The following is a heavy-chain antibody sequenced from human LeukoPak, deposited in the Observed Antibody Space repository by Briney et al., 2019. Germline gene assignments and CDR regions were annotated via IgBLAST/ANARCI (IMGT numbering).Heavy chain of an antibody. CDR2: MNPNSGNT. D-gene: IGHD3-22*01. Sequence: ASVKVSCKASGYTFTSYDIHWVRPATGQGLEWMGWMNPNSGNTGYAQKFQGRVTMTRNTSISTAYMELSSLRSEDTAVYYCASAREGTIYDSSGYYSLDYWGQGTLVTVSS. V-gene: IGHV1-8*01. CDR1: GYTFTSYD. J-gene: IGHJ4*02. CDR3: ASAREGTIYDSSGYYSLDY.